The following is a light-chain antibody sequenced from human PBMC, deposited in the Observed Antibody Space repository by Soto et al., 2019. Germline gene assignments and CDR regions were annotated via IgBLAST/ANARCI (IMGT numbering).Light chain of an antibody. CDR3: QVYGSSPKT. V-gene: IGKV3-20*01. Sequence: TQSPSSLSTSVGDRVTITCRASQAISKYLNWYQQKPGQAPRLLMYGVSTRDTGIPDRFSGSGAGTDFNLTISRLEPGDFAVYDCQVYGSSPKTFGQGTKVEFK. CDR2: GVS. J-gene: IGKJ1*01. CDR1: QAISKY.